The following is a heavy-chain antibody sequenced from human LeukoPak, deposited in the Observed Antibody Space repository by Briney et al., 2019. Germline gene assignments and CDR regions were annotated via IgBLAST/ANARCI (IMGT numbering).Heavy chain of an antibody. J-gene: IGHJ4*02. CDR1: GYTFNGYY. CDR2: INPNSGGT. D-gene: IGHD3-3*01. CDR3: ARGREVVLRFLEWLLDY. V-gene: IGHV1-2*02. Sequence: ASVKVSCKASGYTFNGYYMHWVRQAPGQGLEWMGWINPNSGGTNYAQKFQGRVTMTRDTSISTAYMELSRLRSDDTAVYYCARGREVVLRFLEWLLDYWGQGALVTVSS.